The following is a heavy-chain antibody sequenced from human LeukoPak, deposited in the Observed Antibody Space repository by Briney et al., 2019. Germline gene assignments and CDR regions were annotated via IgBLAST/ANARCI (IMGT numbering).Heavy chain of an antibody. CDR1: GFTFSSYS. CDR2: IKEDESEK. J-gene: IGHJ4*02. Sequence: GGSLRLSCTASGFTFSSYSMNWVRQAPGKGLEWVANIKEDESEKYYVDSVKGQFTISRDNAKNSLYLQVNSLRAEDTAVYYCARVLFPFFDYWGQGTLVTVSS. CDR3: ARVLFPFFDY. V-gene: IGHV3-7*01. D-gene: IGHD2-15*01.